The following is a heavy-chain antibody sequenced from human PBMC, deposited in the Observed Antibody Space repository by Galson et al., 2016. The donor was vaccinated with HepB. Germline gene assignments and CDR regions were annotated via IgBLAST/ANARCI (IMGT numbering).Heavy chain of an antibody. CDR3: AREPFISPWDY. V-gene: IGHV3-47*02. CDR2: IGTGGDT. CDR1: SSYV. D-gene: IGHD2/OR15-2a*01. Sequence: SSYVLHWVRRAPGKGPEWVSAIGTGGDTYYADSVKGRFTISRDNVKNSLYLQMNSLRVEDTAVYFCAREPFISPWDYWGPGTLVTVSA. J-gene: IGHJ4*02.